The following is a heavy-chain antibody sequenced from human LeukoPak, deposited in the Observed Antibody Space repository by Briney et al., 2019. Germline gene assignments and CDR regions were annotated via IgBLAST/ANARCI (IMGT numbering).Heavy chain of an antibody. J-gene: IGHJ4*02. Sequence: GGSLRLSCAASGFTFITYAMSWVRQAPGKGLEWVANINQVGSQIYSVDSVKGRFTISRDNAKNSVYLQMNSLRAEDTAVYYCARIGYSSSSLDYWGQGTLVTVSS. CDR1: GFTFITYA. CDR3: ARIGYSSSSLDY. V-gene: IGHV3-7*01. CDR2: INQVGSQI. D-gene: IGHD6-6*01.